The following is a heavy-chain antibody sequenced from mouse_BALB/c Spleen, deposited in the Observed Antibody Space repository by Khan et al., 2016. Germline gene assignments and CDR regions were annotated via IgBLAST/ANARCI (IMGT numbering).Heavy chain of an antibody. Sequence: EVELVESGGGLVQPGDSLRLSCATSGFTFTDYYMNWVRQPPGKALEWLGFIRNKAIGYTTEYSPSVKGRFTISRDNSQSILYLQRNTLIAEDSATYYCARDMGGMLFDYWGQGTTLTVSS. CDR2: IRNKAIGYTT. CDR1: GFTFTDYY. V-gene: IGHV7-3*02. J-gene: IGHJ2*01. D-gene: IGHD1-1*02. CDR3: ARDMGGMLFDY.